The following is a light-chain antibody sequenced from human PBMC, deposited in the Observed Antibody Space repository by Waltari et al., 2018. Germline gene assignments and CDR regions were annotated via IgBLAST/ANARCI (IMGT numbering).Light chain of an antibody. CDR2: GNN. V-gene: IGLV1-40*01. CDR1: SSNIGAGYD. Sequence: QSVLTQPPSVSGAPGQRVTISCTGSSSNIGAGYDVHWYQQLPGTAPKLPIYGNNNRPSGGPDRFAGSKSGTSASLAITGLQAEDEANYYCQSYDTNLVVFGGGTKLTVL. J-gene: IGLJ2*01. CDR3: QSYDTNLVV.